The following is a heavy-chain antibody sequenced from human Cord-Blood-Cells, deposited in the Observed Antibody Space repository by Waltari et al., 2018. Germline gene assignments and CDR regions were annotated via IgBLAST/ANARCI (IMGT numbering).Heavy chain of an antibody. D-gene: IGHD6-6*01. CDR3: AKDYRRIAARLDY. J-gene: IGHJ4*02. Sequence: VKLVESGGGLVQPGGSLRLSCAASGFTFSSSAMRWVRQAAGKGLGGVSAISGSGGSTYDADSGKGRFTISRDNAKNTLYLQMNSLRAEDTAVYYCAKDYRRIAARLDYWGQGTLVTVSS. V-gene: IGHV3-23*04. CDR1: GFTFSSSA. CDR2: ISGSGGST.